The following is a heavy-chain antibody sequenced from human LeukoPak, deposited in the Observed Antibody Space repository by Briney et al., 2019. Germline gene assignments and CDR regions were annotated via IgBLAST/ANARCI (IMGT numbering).Heavy chain of an antibody. CDR2: IYSGGST. J-gene: IGHJ4*02. D-gene: IGHD5-24*01. V-gene: IGHV3-53*01. CDR3: ARGGGWQQLIDY. CDR1: GFTVSSNY. Sequence: PGGSLRLSCAASGFTVSSNYMRWVRHAPGEGLGWVSVIYSGGSTYYADSGKGRFTISRDNSKKTLYLQMNSRRAGDPAGYYCARGGGWQQLIDYWGQGTLATVSS.